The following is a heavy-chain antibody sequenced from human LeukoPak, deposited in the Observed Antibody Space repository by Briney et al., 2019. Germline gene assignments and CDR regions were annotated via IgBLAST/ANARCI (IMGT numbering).Heavy chain of an antibody. V-gene: IGHV3-7*01. CDR2: IKKDGTEK. Sequence: PGGSLRLSCAASGFRFNNFVMNWVRQAPGKGLEWVANIKKDGTEKKYVDSVKGRFTISRDNAKNSLYLQMNSLRAEDTALYYCAREGGSGWYSGWFDPWGQGTLVTASS. CDR3: AREGGSGWYSGWFDP. CDR1: GFRFNNFV. D-gene: IGHD6-19*01. J-gene: IGHJ5*02.